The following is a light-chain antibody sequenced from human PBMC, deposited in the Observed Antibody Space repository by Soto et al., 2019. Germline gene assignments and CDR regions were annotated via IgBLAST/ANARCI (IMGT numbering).Light chain of an antibody. J-gene: IGLJ2*01. V-gene: IGLV2-14*01. CDR3: SSYTSSSTLL. CDR2: DVS. CDR1: SSDVGGYNY. Sequence: QSALTHPASVSGSPGQSITLSCTGTSSDVGGYNYVSWYQQHPGKAPKLMIYDVSNRPSGVSNRFSGSKSGNTASLTISGLEAEDEADYYCSSYTSSSTLLFGGGTKVTVL.